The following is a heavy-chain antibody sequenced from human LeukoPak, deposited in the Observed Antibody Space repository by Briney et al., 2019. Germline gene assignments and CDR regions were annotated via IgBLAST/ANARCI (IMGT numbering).Heavy chain of an antibody. J-gene: IGHJ4*02. CDR1: GDSISNYY. V-gene: IGHV4-59*01. CDR2: IYYTGST. D-gene: IGHD6-19*01. Sequence: SETLSLTCTASGDSISNYYWTWIRQPPGKGLEWIGYIYYTGSTNYNPSLKSRVTISVDTSKNQFSLKLSSVTAADTAVYYCARAGWHYWGQGTLVTVSS. CDR3: ARAGWHY.